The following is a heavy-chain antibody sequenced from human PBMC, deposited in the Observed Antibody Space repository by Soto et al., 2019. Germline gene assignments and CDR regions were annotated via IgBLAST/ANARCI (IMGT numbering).Heavy chain of an antibody. CDR1: GFTVSSNY. CDR2: IYSGGST. Sequence: EVQLVESGGGLIQPGGSLRLSCAASGFTVSSNYMSWVRQAPGKGLEWVSVIYSGGSTYYADSVKGRFTISRDNAKNTLYLQMNSLRAEDTAVYYCARDCIASRYGMDVWGRGTTVTVSS. CDR3: ARDCIASRYGMDV. J-gene: IGHJ6*02. D-gene: IGHD6-6*01. V-gene: IGHV3-53*01.